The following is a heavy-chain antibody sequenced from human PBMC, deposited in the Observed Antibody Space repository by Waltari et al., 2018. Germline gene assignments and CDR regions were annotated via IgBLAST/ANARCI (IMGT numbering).Heavy chain of an antibody. CDR2: ISGSGGST. Sequence: EVQLLESGGGLVQPGGSLRLSCAASGFTFSSYAMSWVRQAPGKGLEWVPAISGSGGSTYYADSVKGRFTISRDNSKNTLYLQMNSLRAEDTAVYYCAGTQYYYDSSGYYSFAPKRYFDYWGQGTLVTVSS. CDR1: GFTFSSYA. D-gene: IGHD3-22*01. V-gene: IGHV3-23*01. J-gene: IGHJ4*02. CDR3: AGTQYYYDSSGYYSFAPKRYFDY.